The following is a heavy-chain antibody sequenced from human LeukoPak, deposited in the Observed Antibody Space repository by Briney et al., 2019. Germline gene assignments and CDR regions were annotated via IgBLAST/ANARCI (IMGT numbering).Heavy chain of an antibody. D-gene: IGHD1-26*01. CDR2: INYYGSP. J-gene: IGHJ4*02. CDR1: GASFSSSSYY. CDR3: ARLVGIADYFDY. Sequence: SETLSLTCSVSGASFSSSSYYWGWIRQPPGKGLEWIASINYYGSPHYNPSLKSRVTISVDTSKNQFSLKLSSVTAADTAVYYCARLVGIADYFDYWGQGTLVTVSS. V-gene: IGHV4-39*01.